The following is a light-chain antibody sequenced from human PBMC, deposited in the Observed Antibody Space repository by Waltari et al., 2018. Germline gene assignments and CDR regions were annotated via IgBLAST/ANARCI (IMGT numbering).Light chain of an antibody. CDR1: SRDVGDYDW. V-gene: IGLV2-14*03. CDR2: DVV. J-gene: IGLJ1*01. Sequence: QSALTQPASVSGSPGQSITISCTGTSRDVGDYDWVSWYQQHPGKAPKVVFFDVVYRPSGVSNRFSGSTAGNTASLTISGLQAEDEADYYCTSYTSRHSLVFGTGTKVTVL. CDR3: TSYTSRHSLV.